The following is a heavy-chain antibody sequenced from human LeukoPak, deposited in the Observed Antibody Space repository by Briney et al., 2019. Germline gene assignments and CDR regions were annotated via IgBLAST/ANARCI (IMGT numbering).Heavy chain of an antibody. J-gene: IGHJ4*02. CDR2: MSPSTGNT. Sequence: ASVKVSCKASGYTFTSYDINWVRQAPGQGFEWMGWMSPSTGNTGYAQKFQGRVTMTRNTSISTAYMELSSLRSEDTAVYYCARLSTVGYWGQGTLVTVSS. V-gene: IGHV1-8*01. CDR3: ARLSTVGY. CDR1: GYTFTSYD. D-gene: IGHD4-23*01.